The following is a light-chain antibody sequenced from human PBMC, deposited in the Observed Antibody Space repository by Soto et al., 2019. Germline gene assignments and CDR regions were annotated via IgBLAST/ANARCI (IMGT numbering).Light chain of an antibody. Sequence: DIQMTQSPSSMSASVRDRVPITCQASQDISNYLNWYQQKPGKAPKLLICDASNLEPGVPSRFSGSGSGTDFTFTISSLQPEDIATYYCQQFDNLPFTFGSGTKVDNK. V-gene: IGKV1-33*01. CDR1: QDISNY. J-gene: IGKJ3*01. CDR2: DAS. CDR3: QQFDNLPFT.